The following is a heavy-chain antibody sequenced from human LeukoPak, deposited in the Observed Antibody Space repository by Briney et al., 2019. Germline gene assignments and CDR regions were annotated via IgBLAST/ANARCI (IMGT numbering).Heavy chain of an antibody. CDR2: FDPEDGET. CDR3: ATDQWSSRAFDI. Sequence: ASVKVSCKVSGYTLTELSMHWVRQAPGKGLEWMGGFDPEDGETIYAQKFQGRVTMTEDTSTDTAYMELSSLRSEDTAVYYCATDQWSSRAFDIWGQGTMVTVSS. V-gene: IGHV1-24*01. J-gene: IGHJ3*02. D-gene: IGHD1-26*01. CDR1: GYTLTELS.